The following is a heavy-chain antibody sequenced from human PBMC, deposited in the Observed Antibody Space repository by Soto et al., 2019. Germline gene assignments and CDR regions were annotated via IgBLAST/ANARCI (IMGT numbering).Heavy chain of an antibody. V-gene: IGHV3-15*01. D-gene: IGHD6-13*01. Sequence: GGSLRLSCAASGFTFSNAWMSWVRQAPGKGLEWVGRIKSKTDGGTTDYAAPVKGRFTISRDDSKNTLYLQMNSLKTEDTAVYYCTTSWLIAAATGVHYYYYYMDVWGKGTTVTVSS. CDR3: TTSWLIAAATGVHYYYYYMDV. J-gene: IGHJ6*03. CDR2: IKSKTDGGTT. CDR1: GFTFSNAW.